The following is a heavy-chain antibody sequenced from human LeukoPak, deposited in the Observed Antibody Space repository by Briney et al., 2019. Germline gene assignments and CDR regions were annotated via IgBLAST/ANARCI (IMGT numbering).Heavy chain of an antibody. D-gene: IGHD1-26*01. Sequence: SETLSLTCTVSGGSITSYYWSWIRQPPAKGLEWIGYIYYSGSTNSNPSLQSRVTISVDTSKNKFSLTLSSVTAADTAVYYCARIRGSYEKDAFDIWGQGTMVTVSS. J-gene: IGHJ3*02. CDR3: ARIRGSYEKDAFDI. CDR2: IYYSGST. V-gene: IGHV4-59*01. CDR1: GGSITSYY.